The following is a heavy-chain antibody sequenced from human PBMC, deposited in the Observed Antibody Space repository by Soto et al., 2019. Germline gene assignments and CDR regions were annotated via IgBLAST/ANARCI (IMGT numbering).Heavy chain of an antibody. CDR1: GGTFNTYA. CDR2: ISPMFGAA. J-gene: IGHJ4*02. D-gene: IGHD3-10*01. CDR3: AREVQVHTPAFVY. V-gene: IGHV1-69*19. Sequence: QVQLVQSGAEMKKPGSSVKVSCQSSGGTFNTYAMNWVRQAPGQGPEWMGDISPMFGAANYAPKFQGRVNIPAHESTGTSYMQLSSLTSEDTALYFCAREVQVHTPAFVYWGQGTLVTVSS.